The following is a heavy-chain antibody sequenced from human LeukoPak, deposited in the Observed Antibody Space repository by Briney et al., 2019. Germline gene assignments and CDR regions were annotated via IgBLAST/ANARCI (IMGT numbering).Heavy chain of an antibody. CDR1: GFTFSSYS. CDR2: ISSSSSYI. Sequence: GGSLRLSCAASGFTFSSYSMNWVRQAPGKGLEWVSSISSSSSYIYYADSVKGRFTISRDNARNSLYLQMNSLRAEDTAVYYCARVSGYDTAPFDYWGQGTLVTVSS. V-gene: IGHV3-21*01. J-gene: IGHJ4*02. D-gene: IGHD5-12*01. CDR3: ARVSGYDTAPFDY.